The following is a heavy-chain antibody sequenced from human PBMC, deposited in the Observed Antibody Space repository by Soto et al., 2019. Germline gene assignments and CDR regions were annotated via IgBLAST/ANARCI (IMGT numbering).Heavy chain of an antibody. V-gene: IGHV3-30*18. D-gene: IGHD1-7*01. CDR2: ISYDGSNK. J-gene: IGHJ6*03. CDR3: AKSPRNYVYCYYYMDV. Sequence: GGSLRLSCAASGFTFSSYGMHWVRQAPGKGLEWVAVISYDGSNKYYADSVKGRFTISRDNSKNTLYLQMNSLRAEDTAVYYCAKSPRNYVYCYYYMDVWGKGTTVTVSS. CDR1: GFTFSSYG.